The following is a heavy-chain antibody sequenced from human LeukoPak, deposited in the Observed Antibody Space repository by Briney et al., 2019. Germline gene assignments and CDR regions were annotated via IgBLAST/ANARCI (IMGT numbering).Heavy chain of an antibody. Sequence: PGGSLRLSCAASGFTFSDFYMSWIRQAPGKGLEWLSYLSGSGDTIYYADSVKGRFTISRDNAKNSLYLQMNSLRAEDTAVHYCARDGEWLRPMDYWGQGTLVTVSS. V-gene: IGHV3-11*04. CDR1: GFTFSDFY. CDR2: LSGSGDTI. CDR3: ARDGEWLRPMDY. D-gene: IGHD5-12*01. J-gene: IGHJ4*02.